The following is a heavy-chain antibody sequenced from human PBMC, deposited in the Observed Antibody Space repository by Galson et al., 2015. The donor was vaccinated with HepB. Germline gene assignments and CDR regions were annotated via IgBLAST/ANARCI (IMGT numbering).Heavy chain of an antibody. J-gene: IGHJ6*02. V-gene: IGHV1-18*04. Sequence: SVKVSCKASGYTFTSYGISWVRQAPGQGLEWMGWISAYNGNTNYAQKLQGRVTMTTDTSTSTAYMELRSLRSDDTAVYYCAREGGGGIAAAGHYYYYGMDVWGQGTTVTVSS. D-gene: IGHD6-13*01. CDR2: ISAYNGNT. CDR1: GYTFTSYG. CDR3: AREGGGGIAAAGHYYYYGMDV.